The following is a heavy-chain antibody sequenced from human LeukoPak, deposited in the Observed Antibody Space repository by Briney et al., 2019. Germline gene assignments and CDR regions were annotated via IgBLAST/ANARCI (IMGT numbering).Heavy chain of an antibody. CDR2: INIDGATT. CDR1: GFTFSGYW. CDR3: VGGAVGTGVWLDP. D-gene: IGHD1-26*01. V-gene: IGHV3-74*01. Sequence: GGSLRLSCAASGFTFSGYWMHWVRQAPGKGLEWVSRINIDGATTNYADSVKGRFTISRDNAKNTLHLQMNSLRADDTAVYYCVGGAVGTGVWLDPWGQGTLVTVSS. J-gene: IGHJ5*02.